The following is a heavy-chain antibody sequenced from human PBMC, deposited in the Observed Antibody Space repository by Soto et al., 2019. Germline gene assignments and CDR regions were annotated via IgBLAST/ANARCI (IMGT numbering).Heavy chain of an antibody. CDR1: GFTLRSYW. V-gene: IGHV3-7*01. CDR2: IKTDASEK. CDR3: VRSNLRIAVTGTLDS. J-gene: IGHJ4*02. D-gene: IGHD6-19*01. Sequence: GGSLRLSCAASGFTLRSYWMSWVRQAPGKGLEWLATIKTDASEKKYVDSVKGRFTVSRDNAKNSLYLQMDSLGAEDTAVYYCVRSNLRIAVTGTLDSWGLGTLVTVSS.